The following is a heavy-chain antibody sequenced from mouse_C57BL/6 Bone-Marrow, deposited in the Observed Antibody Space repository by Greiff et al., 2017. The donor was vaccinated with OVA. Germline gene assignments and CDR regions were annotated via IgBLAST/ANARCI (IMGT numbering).Heavy chain of an antibody. J-gene: IGHJ2*01. Sequence: QVQLQQSGAELMKPGASVKLSCQASGYTFTGYWIEWVKQRPGHGLEWIGEIFPGSGSTNYNEKFKGKATFTADNSSNTAYMQLSSLTTEDSAIYYCARSPSMITFDYWGQGTTLTVSS. CDR2: IFPGSGST. D-gene: IGHD2-4*01. V-gene: IGHV1-9*01. CDR3: ARSPSMITFDY. CDR1: GYTFTGYW.